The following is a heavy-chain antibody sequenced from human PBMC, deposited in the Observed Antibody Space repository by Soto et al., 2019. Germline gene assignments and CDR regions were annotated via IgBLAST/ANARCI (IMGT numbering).Heavy chain of an antibody. J-gene: IGHJ5*02. CDR2: IYYSGST. D-gene: IGHD3-16*02. Sequence: SETLSLTCPVSGGSISSGGYYWSWIRQHPGKGLEWIGYIYYSGSTYYNPSLKSRVTISVDTSKNQFSLKLSSVTAADTAVYYCARKYDYIWGSYRSEINWFDPWGQGTLVTVSS. CDR1: GGSISSGGYY. V-gene: IGHV4-31*03. CDR3: ARKYDYIWGSYRSEINWFDP.